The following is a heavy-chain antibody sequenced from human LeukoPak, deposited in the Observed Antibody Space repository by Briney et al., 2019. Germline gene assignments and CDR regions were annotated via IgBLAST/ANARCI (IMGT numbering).Heavy chain of an antibody. V-gene: IGHV3-74*01. D-gene: IGHD3-10*01. CDR3: TRDVGFYGSGSYYRD. J-gene: IGHJ4*02. CDR2: ISTDGNTT. CDR1: GFTFSNYW. Sequence: GGSLRLSCAASGFTFSNYWMHWVRQGSGKGLVWVSRISTDGNTTNYADSVKGRFTISRDNAKNTLYLQMSSLTAEDTAVYYCTRDVGFYGSGSYYRDWGQRSLVTVSS.